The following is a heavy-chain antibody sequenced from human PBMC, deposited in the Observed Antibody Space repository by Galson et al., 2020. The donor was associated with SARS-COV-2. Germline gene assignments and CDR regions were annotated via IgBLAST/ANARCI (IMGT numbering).Heavy chain of an antibody. CDR3: VRDDGTAPYDY. Sequence: GASQKICCAASGFVVSSKYMSWGQQAPRKGLEWVSVIYYDGNTNYADSVRGRFTISRDTSKNTVSLQMNSLRAEDTAVYYCVRDDGTAPYDYWGPGTLVTVSS. D-gene: IGHD5-18*01. CDR2: IYYDGNT. V-gene: IGHV3-53*05. CDR1: GFVVSSKY. J-gene: IGHJ4*02.